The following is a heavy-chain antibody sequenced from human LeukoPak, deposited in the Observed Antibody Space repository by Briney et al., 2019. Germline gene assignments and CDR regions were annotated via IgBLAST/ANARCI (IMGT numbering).Heavy chain of an antibody. CDR2: ISGSGGST. D-gene: IGHD6-19*01. CDR1: GFTFSSYA. CDR3: AKGAVAGTFGFDY. V-gene: IGHV3-23*01. Sequence: TGGSLRLSCAASGFTFSSYAMSWVRQAPGKGLEWVSAISGSGGSTYYADPVKGRFTISRDNSKNTLYLQMNSLRAEDTAVYYCAKGAVAGTFGFDYWGQGTLVTVSS. J-gene: IGHJ4*02.